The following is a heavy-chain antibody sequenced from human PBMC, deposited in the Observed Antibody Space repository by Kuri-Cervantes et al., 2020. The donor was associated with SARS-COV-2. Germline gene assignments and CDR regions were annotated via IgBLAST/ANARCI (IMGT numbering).Heavy chain of an antibody. CDR1: GGTLNTYS. CDR2: IMPIFGTA. J-gene: IGHJ6*02. V-gene: IGHV1-69*13. Sequence: SXXVSCKASGGTLNTYSFSWVRQAPGQGLEWMGGIMPIFGTADYAQNFQDRVTITANEPTNTAYMELSSLGSENTAVYYCAKDLRVYGMDVWGQGTTVTVSS. CDR3: AKDLRVYGMDV.